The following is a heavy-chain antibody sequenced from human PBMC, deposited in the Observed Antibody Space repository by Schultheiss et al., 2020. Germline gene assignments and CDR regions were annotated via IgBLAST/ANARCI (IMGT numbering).Heavy chain of an antibody. CDR1: GFTFSSYG. CDR2: ISYDGSNK. Sequence: GGSLRLSCAASGFTFSSYGMHWVRQAPGKGLEWVAVISYDGSNKYYADSVKGRFTISRDNSKNTLYLQMNSLRAEDTAVYYCARGSYGPYYYYYYGMDVWGKGTTVTVSS. V-gene: IGHV3-30*03. D-gene: IGHD5-18*01. J-gene: IGHJ6*04. CDR3: ARGSYGPYYYYYYGMDV.